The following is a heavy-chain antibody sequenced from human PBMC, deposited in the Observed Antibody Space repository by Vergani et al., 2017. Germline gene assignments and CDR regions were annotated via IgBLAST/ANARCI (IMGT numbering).Heavy chain of an antibody. Sequence: QVQLQESGPGLVKPSQTLSLTCTVSGASINNDSYYWHWIRQPAGKGLEWIGRIYVSGITDYNSSLQSRVSMSADTSKNQFSLTLTSVTAADTAAYYCAGDNKQLRPRAFDLWLEETMVTVSS. J-gene: IGHJ3*01. V-gene: IGHV4-61*02. CDR2: IYVSGIT. CDR1: GASINNDSYY. CDR3: AGDNKQLRPRAFDL. D-gene: IGHD6-6*01.